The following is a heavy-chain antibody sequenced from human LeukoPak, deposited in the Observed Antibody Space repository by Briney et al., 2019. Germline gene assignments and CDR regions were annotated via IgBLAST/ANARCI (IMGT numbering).Heavy chain of an antibody. CDR1: GGTFSSYA. J-gene: IGHJ4*02. CDR3: ARGLRDGYNYPPLNFDY. D-gene: IGHD5-24*01. V-gene: IGHV1-69*13. CDR2: IIPIFGTA. Sequence: ASVKVSCKASGGTFSSYAISWVRQAPGQGLEWMGGIIPIFGTANYAQKFQGRVTITADESTSTAYMELSSLRSEDTAVYYCARGLRDGYNYPPLNFDYWGQGTLVTASS.